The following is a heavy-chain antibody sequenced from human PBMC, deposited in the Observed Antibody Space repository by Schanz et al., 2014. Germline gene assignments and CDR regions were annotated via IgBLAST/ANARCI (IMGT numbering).Heavy chain of an antibody. V-gene: IGHV3-21*02. D-gene: IGHD3-16*01. J-gene: IGHJ5*02. Sequence: EVQVVESGGGLVRPGGSLRLSCSGFTVSAYSANWVRQAPGKGLEWVSTIDTAGSYTSYVDSVKGRFTISRDNAKNTLYLQMSRLRVEDTAVYYCVRWGASWGQGTLVTVSS. CDR3: VRWGAS. CDR1: GFTVSAYS. CDR2: IDTAGSYT.